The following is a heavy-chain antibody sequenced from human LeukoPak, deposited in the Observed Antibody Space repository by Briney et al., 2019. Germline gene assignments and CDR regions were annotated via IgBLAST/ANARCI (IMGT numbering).Heavy chain of an antibody. Sequence: ASVKVSCKASGYTFTSYDINWVRQATGQGLEWMGWMNPNSGNTGYAQKFQGRVTMTRNTSMSTAYMELSSLRSEDTAVYYCARSKGARFRELLNYWGQGTLVTVSS. V-gene: IGHV1-8*01. J-gene: IGHJ4*02. D-gene: IGHD3-10*01. CDR3: ARSKGARFRELLNY. CDR1: GYTFTSYD. CDR2: MNPNSGNT.